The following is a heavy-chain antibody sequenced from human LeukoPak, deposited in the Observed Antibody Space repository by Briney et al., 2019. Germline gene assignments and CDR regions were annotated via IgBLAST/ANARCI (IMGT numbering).Heavy chain of an antibody. CDR1: GGSFSGYY. Sequence: SETLSLTCTVYGGSFSGYYWSWIRQPPGKGLEWIGDIYHSGSTNYNPSLKSRVTISVDTSKNQFSLKLSSVTAADTAVYYFARRGYCSSTSYVGTGTYFDYWGQGTLVSVSS. CDR3: ARRGYCSSTSYVGTGTYFDY. V-gene: IGHV4-34*01. CDR2: IYHSGST. D-gene: IGHD2-2*01. J-gene: IGHJ4*02.